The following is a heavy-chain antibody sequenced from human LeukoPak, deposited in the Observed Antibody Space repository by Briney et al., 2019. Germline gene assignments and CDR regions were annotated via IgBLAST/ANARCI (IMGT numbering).Heavy chain of an antibody. D-gene: IGHD4-17*01. CDR3: ARDTRLRGTNWFDP. Sequence: GSLRLSCAASGFTFSSYAMSWVRQAPGKGLEWIGYVSHSGPTDINPSLKSRATIAVDTSTNQFSLRLTSVTAADTAIYYCARDTRLRGTNWFDPWGQGTLVTVSS. CDR2: VSHSGPT. V-gene: IGHV4-4*09. J-gene: IGHJ5*02. CDR1: GFTFSSYA.